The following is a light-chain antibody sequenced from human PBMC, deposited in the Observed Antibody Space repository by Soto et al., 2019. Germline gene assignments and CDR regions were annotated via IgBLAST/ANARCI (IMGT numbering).Light chain of an antibody. Sequence: IQMTQSPSSLSASVGDRVTITCRASQRITTYLNWYQQKPGEAPKLLISTSGTLQRGVPSRFSGSGSGTDFTLTITALRPEDCATYFCQQTYSTPYTFGQGPKLEIK. CDR1: QRITTY. CDR3: QQTYSTPYT. CDR2: TSG. V-gene: IGKV1-39*01. J-gene: IGKJ2*01.